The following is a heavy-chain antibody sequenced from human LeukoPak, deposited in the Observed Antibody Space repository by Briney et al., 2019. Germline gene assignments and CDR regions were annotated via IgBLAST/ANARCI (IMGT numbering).Heavy chain of an antibody. CDR1: GGSISPYY. J-gene: IGHJ4*02. V-gene: IGHV4-59*01. D-gene: IGHD2/OR15-2a*01. CDR3: ARGPNRYYFDY. CDR2: IHYTGST. Sequence: MPSETLSLTCTVSGGSISPYYWSWIRQSPGKGLEWIGYIHYTGSTNYNPSLKSRVTISIDTSKNQFSLKLSSVTAADTAVYYCARGPNRYYFDYWGQGTLVTVSS.